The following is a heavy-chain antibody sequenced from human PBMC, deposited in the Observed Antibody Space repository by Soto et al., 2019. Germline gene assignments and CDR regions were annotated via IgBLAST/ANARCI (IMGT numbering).Heavy chain of an antibody. V-gene: IGHV3-23*01. J-gene: IGHJ4*02. D-gene: IGHD4-17*01. Sequence: GGSLRLSCAASEFTFSSSAMGWVRQAPGKGLEWVSGIRGSVGSTYYADSVEGRFTISRDNSKNTLYLQMNSLRAEDTAVYYCAKDFYGDYPDYFGSWGQGTRVTVPS. CDR1: EFTFSSSA. CDR3: AKDFYGDYPDYFGS. CDR2: IRGSVGST.